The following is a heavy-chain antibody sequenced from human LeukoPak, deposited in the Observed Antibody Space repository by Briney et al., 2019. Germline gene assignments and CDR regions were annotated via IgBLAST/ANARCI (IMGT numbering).Heavy chain of an antibody. J-gene: IGHJ4*02. CDR2: TYYRSKWYN. CDR3: ARESPRTCYFVY. CDR1: GGSVASNSPA. Sequence: SQTLSLTCAISGGSVASNSPAWNWIRESPSRGLEWLGRTYYRSKWYNNYALSVKSRMTVNPDTFKNPISLQLNSVTPEDTAVYYCARESPRTCYFVYWGQGALVTVTS. V-gene: IGHV6-1*01.